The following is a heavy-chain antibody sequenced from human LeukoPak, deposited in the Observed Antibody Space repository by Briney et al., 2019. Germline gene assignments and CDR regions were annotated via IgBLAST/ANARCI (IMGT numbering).Heavy chain of an antibody. CDR2: ISAYNGNT. CDR3: ARGYSSSPYYYYGMDV. J-gene: IGHJ6*02. CDR1: GYTFTSCG. V-gene: IGHV1-18*01. D-gene: IGHD6-13*01. Sequence: ASVKVSCKASGYTFTSCGISWVRQAPGQGLEWMGWISAYNGNTNYAQKLQGRVTMTTDTSTSTAYMELRSLRSDDTAVYYCARGYSSSPYYYYGMDVWGQGTTVTVSS.